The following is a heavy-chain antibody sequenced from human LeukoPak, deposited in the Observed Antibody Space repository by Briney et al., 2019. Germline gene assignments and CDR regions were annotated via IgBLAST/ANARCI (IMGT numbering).Heavy chain of an antibody. CDR1: GFTFSSYT. D-gene: IGHD3-10*01. J-gene: IGHJ4*02. Sequence: GGSLRLSCAASGFTFSSYTMNWVRQAPGKGLEWVSSISRTSRYIYYADSVKGRFTISRDNPKNSLYLQMNSLRAEDTAVYYCTTPRSDYGSGSYYRFDYWGQGTLVTVSS. CDR2: ISRTSRYI. V-gene: IGHV3-21*03. CDR3: TTPRSDYGSGSYYRFDY.